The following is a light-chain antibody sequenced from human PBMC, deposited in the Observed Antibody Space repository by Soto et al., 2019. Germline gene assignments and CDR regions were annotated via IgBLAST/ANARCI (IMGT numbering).Light chain of an antibody. CDR2: AAS. V-gene: IGKV1-27*01. J-gene: IGKJ2*01. Sequence: DIQMTQSPSSLSASVGDRVTITCRSSQGISIYLAWYQQKPGKVPKLLIYAASTLQSGVPSRFSGSGSGTDFTLTISSLQPEDVATYYCQKYNSAPHTFGQGTKLEIK. CDR1: QGISIY. CDR3: QKYNSAPHT.